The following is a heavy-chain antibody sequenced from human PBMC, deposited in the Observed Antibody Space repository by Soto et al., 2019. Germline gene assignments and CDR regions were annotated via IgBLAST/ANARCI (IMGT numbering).Heavy chain of an antibody. J-gene: IGHJ2*01. Sequence: QVQLVESGGGVVQPGRSLRLSCAASGFTFSSYGMHWVRQAPGKGLEWVAVIWYDGSNKYYADSVKGRFTISRDNSKNTLYLQMNSLRAEDTAVYYCARDGRIAVAGPNGYFELWGRGTLVTVSS. CDR1: GFTFSSYG. CDR2: IWYDGSNK. CDR3: ARDGRIAVAGPNGYFEL. D-gene: IGHD6-19*01. V-gene: IGHV3-33*01.